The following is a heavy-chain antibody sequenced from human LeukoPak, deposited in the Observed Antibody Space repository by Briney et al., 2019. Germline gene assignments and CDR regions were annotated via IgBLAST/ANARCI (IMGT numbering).Heavy chain of an antibody. CDR2: ISGSGGST. CDR1: GFTFSSYA. V-gene: IGHV3-23*01. J-gene: IGHJ4*02. Sequence: GGSLRLSCAASGFTFSSYAMSWVRQAPGKGLEWVSGISGSGGSTNYADSVKGRFTISRDNSKSTLYLQMNSLRAEDTAEYFCAKAMRLTTMTTGDNTDYWGQGTLVTVSS. CDR3: AKAMRLTTMTTGDNTDY. D-gene: IGHD4-17*01.